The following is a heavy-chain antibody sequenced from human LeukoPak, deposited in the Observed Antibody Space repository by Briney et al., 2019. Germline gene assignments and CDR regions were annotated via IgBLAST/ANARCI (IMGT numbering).Heavy chain of an antibody. D-gene: IGHD3-22*01. CDR3: ARDDYYDSSGYYTNWFDP. J-gene: IGHJ5*02. CDR1: GSTFSSYW. V-gene: IGHV3-7*01. CDR2: IKQDGSEK. Sequence: PGGSLRLSCAASGSTFSSYWMSWVRQAPGKGLEWVANIKQDGSEKYYVDSVKGRFTISRDNAKNSLYLQMNSLRAEDTAVYYCARDDYYDSSGYYTNWFDPWGQGTLVTVSS.